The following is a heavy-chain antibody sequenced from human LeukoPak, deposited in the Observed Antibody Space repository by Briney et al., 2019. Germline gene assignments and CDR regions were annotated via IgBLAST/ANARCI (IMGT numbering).Heavy chain of an antibody. Sequence: PSETLSLTCTVSGGSISSYYWSWIRQPPGKGLEWIGYIYYSGSTNYNPSLKSRVTISVDTSKNQFSLKLSSVTAADTAVYYCARAGGYCSSTSCYEVRNWGQGTLVTVSS. J-gene: IGHJ4*02. V-gene: IGHV4-59*01. CDR2: IYYSGST. CDR3: ARAGGYCSSTSCYEVRN. CDR1: GGSISSYY. D-gene: IGHD2-2*01.